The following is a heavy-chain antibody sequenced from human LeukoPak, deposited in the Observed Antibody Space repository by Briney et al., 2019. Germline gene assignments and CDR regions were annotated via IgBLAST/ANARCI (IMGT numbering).Heavy chain of an antibody. V-gene: IGHV3-21*01. J-gene: IGHJ4*02. Sequence: GGSLRLSCAASGFTFRTSGMNWVRQAPGKGLEWVSSISSSSSYIYYADSVKGRFTISRDNAKNSLYLQMNSLRAEDTAVYYCATELRDTAMPFDYWGQGTLVTVSS. D-gene: IGHD5-18*01. CDR3: ATELRDTAMPFDY. CDR1: GFTFRTSG. CDR2: ISSSSSYI.